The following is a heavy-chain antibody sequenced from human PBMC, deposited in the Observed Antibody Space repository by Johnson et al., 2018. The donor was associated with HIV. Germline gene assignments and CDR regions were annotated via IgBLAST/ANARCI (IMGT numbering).Heavy chain of an antibody. V-gene: IGHV3-30*04. D-gene: IGHD3-22*01. J-gene: IGHJ3*02. CDR3: AKDLDSSGLPDDAFDI. CDR2: ISYDGSNK. Sequence: QVQLVESGGGVVQPERSLRLSCSASAFTFSRHAMHWVRQAPGKGPEWVACISYDGSNKYYADSVKGRFTISRDNSKNTPYLQMNSLRAEDTAVYYCAKDLDSSGLPDDAFDIWGQGTMVTVSS. CDR1: AFTFSRHA.